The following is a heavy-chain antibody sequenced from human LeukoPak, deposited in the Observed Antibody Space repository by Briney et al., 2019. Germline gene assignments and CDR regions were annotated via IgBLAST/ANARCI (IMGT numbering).Heavy chain of an antibody. J-gene: IGHJ4*02. V-gene: IGHV4-59*11. CDR1: GRSIRSHY. CDR3: ARERWEGGSYVMGFDY. D-gene: IGHD1-26*01. CDR2: IYYSGST. Sequence: PSETLSLTCSVSGRSIRSHYWNWIRQPPGKGLEWLGYIYYSGSTYYNPSFKSRITISVDTSKNQFSLRLSSVTAADTAVYYCARERWEGGSYVMGFDYWGQGALVTVSS.